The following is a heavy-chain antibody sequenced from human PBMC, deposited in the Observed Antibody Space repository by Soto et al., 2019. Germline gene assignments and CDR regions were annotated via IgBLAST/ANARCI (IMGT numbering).Heavy chain of an antibody. V-gene: IGHV3-23*01. D-gene: IGHD6-13*01. Sequence: EVQLLESGGGLVQPGGSLRLSCAASGFTFSSYAMSWVRQPPGKGLEWVSAISGSGGSTYYADSVKGRFTISRDNSKNTLYLQMNSLRAEDTAVYYCAKDWQQLVRRTHFDYWGQGTLVTVSS. CDR2: ISGSGGST. CDR1: GFTFSSYA. J-gene: IGHJ4*02. CDR3: AKDWQQLVRRTHFDY.